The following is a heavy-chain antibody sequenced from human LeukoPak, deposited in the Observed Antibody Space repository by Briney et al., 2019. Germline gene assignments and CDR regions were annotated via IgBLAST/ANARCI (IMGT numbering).Heavy chain of an antibody. Sequence: SVKVSCKASGGTFSSYAISWVRQAPGQGLEWMGGIIPIFGTANYAQKFQGRVTVTTDESTSTAYMELSSLRSEDTAVYYCARGPQNTAMVWELDYWGQGTLVTVSS. D-gene: IGHD5-18*01. CDR1: GGTFSSYA. V-gene: IGHV1-69*05. J-gene: IGHJ4*02. CDR2: IIPIFGTA. CDR3: ARGPQNTAMVWELDY.